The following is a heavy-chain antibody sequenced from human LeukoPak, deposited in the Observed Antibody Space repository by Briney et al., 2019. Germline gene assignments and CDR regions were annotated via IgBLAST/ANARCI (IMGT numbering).Heavy chain of an antibody. CDR2: IIPIFGTA. D-gene: IGHD3-3*01. CDR1: GGTFSSYA. Sequence: GSSVKVSCKASGGTFSSYAISWVRQAPGQGLEWMGGIIPIFGTANYAQKFQGRVTITADESTSTAYMELSSLRSEDTAVYYCASGFWSGYYPFWYYYMDVWGKGTTVTVSS. CDR3: ASGFWSGYYPFWYYYMDV. J-gene: IGHJ6*03. V-gene: IGHV1-69*01.